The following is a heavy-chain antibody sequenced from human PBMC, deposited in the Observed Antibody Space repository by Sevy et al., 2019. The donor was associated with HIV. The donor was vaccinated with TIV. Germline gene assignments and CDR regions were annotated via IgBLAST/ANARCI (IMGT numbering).Heavy chain of an antibody. CDR1: GGTFSSYA. J-gene: IGHJ6*03. CDR2: IIPILGIA. Sequence: ASVKVSCKASGGTFSSYAISWVRQAPGQGLEWMGGIIPILGIANYAQKFQGRVTITADKSTSTAYMELGSLRSEDTAVYYCARDRAASGLLGYYYYYMDVWGKGTTVTVSS. D-gene: IGHD3-22*01. V-gene: IGHV1-69*10. CDR3: ARDRAASGLLGYYYYYMDV.